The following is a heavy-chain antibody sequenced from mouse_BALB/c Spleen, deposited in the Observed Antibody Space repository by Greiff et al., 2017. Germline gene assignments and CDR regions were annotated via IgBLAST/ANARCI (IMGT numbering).Heavy chain of an antibody. V-gene: IGHV1-63*02. CDR1: GYTFTNYW. J-gene: IGHJ4*01. CDR2: IYPGGGYT. CDR3: ARELRNAMDD. Sequence: QVQLKESGAELVRPGTSVKISCTASGYTFTNYWLGWVKQRPGHGLEWIGDIYPGGGYTNYNEKFKGKATLTADTSSSTAYMQLSSLTSEDSAVYFCARELRNAMDDWGQGTSVTVSS. D-gene: IGHD1-1*01.